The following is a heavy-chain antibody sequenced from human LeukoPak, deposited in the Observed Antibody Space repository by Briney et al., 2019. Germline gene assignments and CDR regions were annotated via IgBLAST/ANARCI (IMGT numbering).Heavy chain of an antibody. Sequence: TSETLSLTCTVSGVSISSYYWSWIRQPPGKGLEWIGYIYYSGSTNYNPSLKSRVTISVDTSKNQFSLKLSSVTAADTAVYYCARSPPGPPPPRHFDYWGQGTLVTVSS. V-gene: IGHV4-59*01. J-gene: IGHJ4*02. CDR1: GVSISSYY. CDR2: IYYSGST. CDR3: ARSPPGPPPPRHFDY.